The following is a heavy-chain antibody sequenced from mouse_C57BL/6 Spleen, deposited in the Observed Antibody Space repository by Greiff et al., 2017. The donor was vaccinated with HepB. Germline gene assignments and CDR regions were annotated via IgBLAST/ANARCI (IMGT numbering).Heavy chain of an antibody. V-gene: IGHV5-9*01. CDR2: ISGGGGNT. J-gene: IGHJ4*01. Sequence: EVMLVESGGGLVKPGGSLKLSCAASGFTFSSYPMSWVRQTPEKRLEWVATISGGGGNTYYPDSVKGRFTISRDNAKNTLYLQMSSLRSEDTALYYCARNRGSSLYYAMDYWGQGTSVTVSS. CDR1: GFTFSSYP. CDR3: ARNRGSSLYYAMDY. D-gene: IGHD1-1*01.